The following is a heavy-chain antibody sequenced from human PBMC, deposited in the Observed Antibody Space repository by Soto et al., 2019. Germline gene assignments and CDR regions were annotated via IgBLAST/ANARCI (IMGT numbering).Heavy chain of an antibody. CDR3: VREARAYYGSPDGYFDL. CDR1: GFTFSSFW. CDR2: INTDGSST. V-gene: IGHV3-74*01. J-gene: IGHJ2*01. Sequence: EVQLVESGGGLVQPGGSLRLSCAVSGFTFSSFWMHWVRQAPGEGLVWVSRINTDGSSTSYADSVKGRFTISRDNAKNTLYLQMNRLRAEDTAVYFCVREARAYYGSPDGYFDLWGRGTLVTVSS. D-gene: IGHD2-21*01.